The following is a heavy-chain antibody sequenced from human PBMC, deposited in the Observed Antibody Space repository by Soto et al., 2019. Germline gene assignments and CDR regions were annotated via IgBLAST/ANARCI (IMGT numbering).Heavy chain of an antibody. D-gene: IGHD1-26*01. J-gene: IGHJ6*02. CDR1: GFTFSSYA. CDR3: AKVRGVGATHYYYGMDV. CDR2: ISGSGGST. Sequence: GGSLRLSCAASGFTFSSYAMSWVRQAPGKGLEWVSAISGSGGSTYYADSVKGRFTISRDNSKNTLYLQMNSLRAEDTAVYYCAKVRGVGATHYYYGMDVWGQGTTVTVSS. V-gene: IGHV3-23*01.